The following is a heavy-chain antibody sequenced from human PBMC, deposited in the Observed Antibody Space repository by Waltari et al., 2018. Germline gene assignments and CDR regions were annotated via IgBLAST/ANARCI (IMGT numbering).Heavy chain of an antibody. CDR3: ARHRLDRGDSFDF. Sequence: QVQLQESGPRLVKPSETLSLPGTVSEYSVSTGFYWGWVRQSPGKGLEWIGSIYHLGNTRYNPPLSSRVAVSMDMSKNQFSLRLTSVTAADTAVYYCARHRLDRGDSFDFWGQGALVTVSS. V-gene: IGHV4-38-2*02. J-gene: IGHJ4*02. D-gene: IGHD3-22*01. CDR2: IYHLGNT. CDR1: EYSVSTGFY.